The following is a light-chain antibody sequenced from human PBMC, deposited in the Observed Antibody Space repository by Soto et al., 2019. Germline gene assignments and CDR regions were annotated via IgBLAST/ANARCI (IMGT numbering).Light chain of an antibody. CDR2: GAS. V-gene: IGKV3-15*01. CDR1: QSVRGN. CDR3: QQYNNWPRT. J-gene: IGKJ1*01. Sequence: EIVMTQSPTTLSVSPGERATLSCRASQSVRGNLAWYQQKPGQAPRLLMYGASTRATGIQARFSGCGSGTEFTLTISILQSEDFAGYYCQQYNNWPRTFGQGTKVEIK.